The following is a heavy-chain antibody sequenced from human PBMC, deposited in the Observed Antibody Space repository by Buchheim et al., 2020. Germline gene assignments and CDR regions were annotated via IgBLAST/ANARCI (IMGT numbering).Heavy chain of an antibody. V-gene: IGHV4-31*03. Sequence: QVQLQESGPGLVKPSQTLSLTCTVSGGSISRGDYFWSWIRQHPEKGLEWIGYIYSSGSTYSNPSPKSRVSISGEPTKNQFSPKLRSMTAADTAVYYCARGKGFGDTSWFDPWGQGTL. CDR1: GGSISRGDYF. CDR2: IYSSGST. D-gene: IGHD3-10*01. J-gene: IGHJ5*02. CDR3: ARGKGFGDTSWFDP.